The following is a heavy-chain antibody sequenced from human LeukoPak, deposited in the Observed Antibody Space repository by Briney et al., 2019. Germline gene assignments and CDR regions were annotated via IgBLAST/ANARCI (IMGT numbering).Heavy chain of an antibody. Sequence: SETLSLTCTVSGGSISTYYWSWLRQPPGKGLEWIGYIYYSGSTNSNPSLKSRVTISVDTSKNQFSLKLSSVTAADTAVYYCARRTYGSGSYYLDYWGQGTLGTVSS. V-gene: IGHV4-59*08. J-gene: IGHJ4*02. CDR2: IYYSGST. CDR3: ARRTYGSGSYYLDY. D-gene: IGHD3-10*01. CDR1: GGSISTYY.